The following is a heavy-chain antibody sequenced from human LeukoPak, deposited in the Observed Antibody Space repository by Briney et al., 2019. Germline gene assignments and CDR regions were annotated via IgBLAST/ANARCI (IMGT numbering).Heavy chain of an antibody. CDR2: FSGGGDS. CDR3: AKEVERHFDLRY. D-gene: IGHD2-15*01. J-gene: IGHJ4*02. V-gene: IGHV3-23*01. CDR1: GLTSGIYA. Sequence: GGSLSLSCAASGLTSGIYAMSWVRQAPGKGLEWVSAFSGGGDSFCADPVRGRFSISADRSRNILYLLMNSLRVEDTAVYYCAKEVERHFDLRYWGQGIPVTVSS.